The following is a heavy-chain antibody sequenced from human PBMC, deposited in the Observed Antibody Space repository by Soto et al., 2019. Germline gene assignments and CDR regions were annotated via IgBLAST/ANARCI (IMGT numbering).Heavy chain of an antibody. J-gene: IGHJ4*02. CDR2: IYRTGST. CDR3: ASRDPGTSVDY. CDR1: GGSFTSNNW. D-gene: IGHD1-7*01. Sequence: SETLSLTCAVSGGSFTSNNWWTWVRQPPGQGLEWIGEIYRTGSTNYNPSLKSRVTISLDKSENQFSLKVTSLTAADAAVYYCASRDPGTSVDYWGQGTLVTVSS. V-gene: IGHV4-4*02.